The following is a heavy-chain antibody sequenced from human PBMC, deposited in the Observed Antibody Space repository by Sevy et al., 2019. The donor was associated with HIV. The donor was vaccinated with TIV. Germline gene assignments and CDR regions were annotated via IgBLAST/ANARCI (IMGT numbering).Heavy chain of an antibody. Sequence: GGSLRLSCAVSGLTVSSNYMSWVRQAPGKGLEWVSLICSGGATYYADSVNGRFTISGDDSKNTLYLQMDSLRAEDTALYYCARGGVASNWFRSFDYWGRGTLVTVSS. CDR1: GLTVSSNY. D-gene: IGHD6-13*01. CDR2: ICSGGAT. V-gene: IGHV3-53*01. J-gene: IGHJ4*02. CDR3: ARGGVASNWFRSFDY.